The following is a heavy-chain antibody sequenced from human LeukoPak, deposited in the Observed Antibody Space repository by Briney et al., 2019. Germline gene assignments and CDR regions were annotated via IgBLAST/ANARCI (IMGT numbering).Heavy chain of an antibody. Sequence: SGTLSLTCTVSGGSISSYYWSWIRQPPGKGLEWIGYIYYSGSTNYNPSLKSRVTISVDTSKNQFSLQLSSVTAADTAVYYCARVNYYDSSGYYYPEYWGQGTLVTVSS. CDR3: ARVNYYDSSGYYYPEY. CDR2: IYYSGST. CDR1: GGSISSYY. V-gene: IGHV4-59*01. D-gene: IGHD3-22*01. J-gene: IGHJ4*02.